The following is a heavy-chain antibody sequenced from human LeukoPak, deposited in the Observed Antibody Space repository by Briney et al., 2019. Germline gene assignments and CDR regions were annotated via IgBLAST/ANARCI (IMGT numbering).Heavy chain of an antibody. CDR2: ISYDGNNK. Sequence: GGSLRLSCAASGFTFNHFAMHWVRQAPGKGLEWVAVISYDGNNKYHADSVKGRLTISRDNSKNTLYLRMNSLRGDDTAMYYCARDLETLAARNELIWSNWIDPWGQGTLVTVSS. CDR3: ARDLETLAARNELIWSNWIDP. V-gene: IGHV3-30-3*01. J-gene: IGHJ5*02. D-gene: IGHD6-6*01. CDR1: GFTFNHFA.